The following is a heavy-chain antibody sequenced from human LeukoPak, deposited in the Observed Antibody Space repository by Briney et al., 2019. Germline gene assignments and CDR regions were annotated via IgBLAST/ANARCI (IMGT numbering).Heavy chain of an antibody. CDR2: ISGSGGST. CDR1: GFTFSSYG. J-gene: IGHJ4*02. CDR3: ATQIDYDFWSGYYGY. V-gene: IGHV3-23*01. Sequence: GGSLRLSCAASGFTFSSYGMSWVRRAPGKGLEWVSAISGSGGSTYYADSVKGRFTISRDNSKNTLYLQMNSLRAEDTAVYYCATQIDYDFWSGYYGYWGQGTLVTVSS. D-gene: IGHD3-3*01.